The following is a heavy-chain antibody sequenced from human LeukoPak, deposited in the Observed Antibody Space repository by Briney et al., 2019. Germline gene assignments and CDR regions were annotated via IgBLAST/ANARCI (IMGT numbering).Heavy chain of an antibody. V-gene: IGHV3-9*03. D-gene: IGHD1-26*01. CDR1: GFPFDDKA. CDR3: VKDSGSGSYRYGGYFDY. Sequence: NPGGSLRLSCAASGFPFDDKAMHWVRQAPGKGLEGVAGISRNSDSTGYADSVKGRFTISRDNAKNSLYLQMNSLRAEDMALYYCVKDSGSGSYRYGGYFDYWGQGTLVTVSS. CDR2: ISRNSDST. J-gene: IGHJ4*02.